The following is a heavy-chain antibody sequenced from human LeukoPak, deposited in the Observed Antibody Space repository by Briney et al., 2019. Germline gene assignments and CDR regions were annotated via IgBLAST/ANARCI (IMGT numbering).Heavy chain of an antibody. CDR1: GFTFSSYW. V-gene: IGHV3-74*01. D-gene: IGHD7-27*01. CDR2: INSDESST. CDR3: ARALGNAFDI. J-gene: IGHJ3*02. Sequence: TGGSLRLSCAASGFTFSSYWMHWVRQAPGKGLVWVSRINSDESSTNYADSVKGRITISRDNAKNTLYLQMNSLRAEDTALYYCARALGNAFDIWGQGKMVTVSS.